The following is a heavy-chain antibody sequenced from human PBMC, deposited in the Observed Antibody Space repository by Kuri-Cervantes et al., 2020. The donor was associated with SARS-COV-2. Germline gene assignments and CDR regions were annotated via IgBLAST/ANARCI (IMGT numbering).Heavy chain of an antibody. CDR1: GFTFSGHW. J-gene: IGHJ6*02. CDR2: ISYDGSNK. D-gene: IGHD5-12*01. V-gene: IGHV3-30-3*01. CDR3: ARDGHSRSDYYYGMDV. Sequence: GGSLRLSCAASGFTFSGHWIHWVRQAPGKGLEWVAVISYDGSNKYYADSVKGRFTISRDNSKNTLYLQMNSLRAEDTAVYYCARDGHSRSDYYYGMDVWGQGTTVTVSS.